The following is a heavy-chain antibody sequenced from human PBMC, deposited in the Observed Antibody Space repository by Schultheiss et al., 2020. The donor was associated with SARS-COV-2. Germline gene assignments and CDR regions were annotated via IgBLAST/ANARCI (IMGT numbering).Heavy chain of an antibody. CDR3: ARDRYCTNGVCYYYGMDV. J-gene: IGHJ6*02. Sequence: GGSLRLSCAASGFTFSSYSMNWVRQAPGKGLEWVSSISSSSSYIYYADSVKGRFTISRDNAKNSLYLQMNSLRAGDTAVYYCARDRYCTNGVCYYYGMDVWGQGTTVTVSS. CDR1: GFTFSSYS. V-gene: IGHV3-21*01. D-gene: IGHD2-8*01. CDR2: ISSSSSYI.